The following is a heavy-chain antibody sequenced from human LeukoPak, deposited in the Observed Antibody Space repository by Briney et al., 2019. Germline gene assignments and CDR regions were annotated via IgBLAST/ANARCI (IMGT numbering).Heavy chain of an antibody. D-gene: IGHD3-10*01. Sequence: SETLSLTCAVYGGSFSGYYWSWIRQPPGKGLGWIGEINHSGSTNYNPSLKSRVTISVDTSKNQFSLKLSPVTAADTAVYYCARGVVRGVIGYWGQGTLVTVSS. V-gene: IGHV4-34*01. CDR1: GGSFSGYY. CDR3: ARGVVRGVIGY. J-gene: IGHJ4*02. CDR2: INHSGST.